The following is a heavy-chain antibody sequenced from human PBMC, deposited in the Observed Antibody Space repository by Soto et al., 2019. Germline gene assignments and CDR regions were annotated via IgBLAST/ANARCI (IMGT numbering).Heavy chain of an antibody. CDR1: GYTFTSYG. D-gene: IGHD2-15*01. J-gene: IGHJ6*02. Sequence: SSVKVSCKASGYTFTSYGISWVRQAPGQGLEWMGWISACNGNTNYAQKLQGRVTMTTDTSTSTAYMELRSLRSDDTAVYYCARVISAVVADRGLHYYGMDVWGQGTTVTVSS. V-gene: IGHV1-18*01. CDR2: ISACNGNT. CDR3: ARVISAVVADRGLHYYGMDV.